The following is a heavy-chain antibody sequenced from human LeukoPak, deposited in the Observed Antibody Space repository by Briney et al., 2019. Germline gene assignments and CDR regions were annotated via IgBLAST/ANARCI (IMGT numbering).Heavy chain of an antibody. D-gene: IGHD4-23*01. CDR1: GYTLTELS. J-gene: IGHJ5*02. V-gene: IGHV1-24*01. CDR2: FDPEDGET. Sequence: ASVMVSCKVSGYTLTELSMHWVRQAPGKGLEWMGGFDPEDGETIYAQKFQGRVTMTEDTSTDTAYMELSSLRSEDTAVYYCATDGSDYGGNSDGARSKKLVTFDPWGQGTLVTVSS. CDR3: ATDGSDYGGNSDGARSKKLVTFDP.